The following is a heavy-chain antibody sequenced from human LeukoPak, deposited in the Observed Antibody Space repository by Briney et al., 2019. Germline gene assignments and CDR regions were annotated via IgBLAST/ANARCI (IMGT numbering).Heavy chain of an antibody. CDR3: ARGSPPLRPFDY. J-gene: IGHJ4*02. Sequence: GGSLRLSCAASGFTFDDYAMHWVRQAPGKGLEWVSGISWNSGSIGYADSVKGRFTISRDNAKNSLYLQMNSLRAEDTAVYYCARGSPPLRPFDYWGQGTLVTVSS. D-gene: IGHD6-6*01. V-gene: IGHV3-9*01. CDR2: ISWNSGSI. CDR1: GFTFDDYA.